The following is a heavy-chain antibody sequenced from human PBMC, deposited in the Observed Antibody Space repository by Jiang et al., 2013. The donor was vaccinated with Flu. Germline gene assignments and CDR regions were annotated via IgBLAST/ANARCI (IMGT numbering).Heavy chain of an antibody. CDR1: GFTVSHDY. CDR2: IYSDGST. CDR3: ARGLTWGKYGSNLYYFDS. Sequence: QLVESGGGLIQPGGSLRLSCAASGFTVSHDYMSWVRQAPGKGLEWVSVIYSDGSTYYGDSVEGRFTISRDNSKNTLSLQMDSLRADDTAVYYCARGLTWGKYGSNLYYFDSWGQGAQVTVSS. J-gene: IGHJ4*02. D-gene: IGHD7-27*01. V-gene: IGHV3-53*01.